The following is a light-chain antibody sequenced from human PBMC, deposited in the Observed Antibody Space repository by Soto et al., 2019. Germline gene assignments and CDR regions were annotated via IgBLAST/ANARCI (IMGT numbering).Light chain of an antibody. CDR2: DDS. CDR3: QVWDSSSDQMV. V-gene: IGLV3-21*02. CDR1: NIGRKS. J-gene: IGLJ2*01. Sequence: SYELTQPPSVSVAPGQTARITCGGINIGRKSVHWNQQKPGQAPVLVVHDDSDRPSGIPERFSGSNSGNTATLIISRVEAGDEADYFCQVWDSSSDQMVFGGGTKLTVL.